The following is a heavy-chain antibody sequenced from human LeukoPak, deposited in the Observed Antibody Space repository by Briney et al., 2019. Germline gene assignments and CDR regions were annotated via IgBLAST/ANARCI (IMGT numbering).Heavy chain of an antibody. J-gene: IGHJ5*02. Sequence: SVKVSCKASGGTFSSYAISWVRQAPGQGLEWMGRIIPIFGIANYAQKFQGRVTITADKSTSTAYMELSSLRSEDTAVYYCARDPTSYSGSLSGYNWFDPWGQGTLVTVP. D-gene: IGHD1-26*01. V-gene: IGHV1-69*04. CDR2: IIPIFGIA. CDR3: ARDPTSYSGSLSGYNWFDP. CDR1: GGTFSSYA.